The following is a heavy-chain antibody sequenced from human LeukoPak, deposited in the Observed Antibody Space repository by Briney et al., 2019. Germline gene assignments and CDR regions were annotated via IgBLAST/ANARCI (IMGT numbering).Heavy chain of an antibody. CDR3: ARLFFGIAARPYFDY. Sequence: SETLSLTCTVSGGSISSSSYYWGWIRQPPGKGLEWIGSIYYSGSTYYNPSLKSRVTISVDTSKNQFSLKLSSVTAADTAVYYWARLFFGIAARPYFDYWGQGTLVTVSS. D-gene: IGHD6-6*01. CDR2: IYYSGST. CDR1: GGSISSSSYY. J-gene: IGHJ4*02. V-gene: IGHV4-39*01.